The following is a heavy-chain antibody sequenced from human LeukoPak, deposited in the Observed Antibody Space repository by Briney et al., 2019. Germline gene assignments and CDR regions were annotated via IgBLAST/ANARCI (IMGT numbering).Heavy chain of an antibody. CDR1: GFTVSSNY. V-gene: IGHV3-66*01. Sequence: GGSLRLSCAASGFTVSSNYMSWVRQAPGKGLEWVSVIYSGSSTYYADSVKGRFTISRDNSKNTLYLQMNSLRAEDTAVYYCAKDQYTYQPPYGMDVWGQGTTVTVSS. CDR2: IYSGSST. CDR3: AKDQYTYQPPYGMDV. D-gene: IGHD2-2*01. J-gene: IGHJ6*02.